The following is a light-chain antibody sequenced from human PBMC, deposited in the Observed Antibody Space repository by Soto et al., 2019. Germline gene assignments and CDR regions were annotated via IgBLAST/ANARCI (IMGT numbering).Light chain of an antibody. J-gene: IGKJ1*01. CDR3: QNYNSDPQT. CDR1: QGISKS. Sequence: DIQMTQSPSSLSASVGDRVTITCRASQGISKSLAWYQQKPGKVPKLLIYAASTLQSGVPSRFSGSGSATDFTLTISSLQPEDVATYYCQNYNSDPQTFGPGTKVDIK. V-gene: IGKV1-27*01. CDR2: AAS.